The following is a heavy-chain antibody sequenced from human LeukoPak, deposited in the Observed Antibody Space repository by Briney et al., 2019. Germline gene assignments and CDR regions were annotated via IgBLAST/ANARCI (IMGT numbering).Heavy chain of an antibody. D-gene: IGHD4-17*01. CDR3: ASDYGDSRGYYYYGMDV. CDR2: ISSSSSTI. CDR1: GFTFSSYS. V-gene: IGHV3-48*02. J-gene: IGHJ6*02. Sequence: GGSLRLSCAASGFTFSSYSMNWVRQAPGKGLEWVSYISSSSSTIYYADSVKGRFTISRDNAKNSLYLQMNSLRDEDTAVYYCASDYGDSRGYYYYGMDVWGQGTTVTVSS.